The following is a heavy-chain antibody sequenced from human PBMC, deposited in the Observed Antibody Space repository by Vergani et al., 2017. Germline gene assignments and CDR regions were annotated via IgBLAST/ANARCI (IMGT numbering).Heavy chain of an antibody. CDR2: IYPGDSDT. J-gene: IGHJ5*02. Sequence: EVQLVPSGAEVKKPGESLKISCKGSGYSFTSYWIGWVRQMPGKGLEWMGIIYPGDSDTRYSPSFQGQVTISADKSISTAYLQWSSLKASDTAMYYCARQHLTMVRGVIHNWFDPWGQGTLVTVSS. V-gene: IGHV5-51*01. CDR1: GYSFTSYW. CDR3: ARQHLTMVRGVIHNWFDP. D-gene: IGHD3-10*01.